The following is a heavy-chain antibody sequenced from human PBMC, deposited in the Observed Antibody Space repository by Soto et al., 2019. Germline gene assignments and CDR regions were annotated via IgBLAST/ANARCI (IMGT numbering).Heavy chain of an antibody. D-gene: IGHD6-6*01. CDR1: GSTFSRFA. J-gene: IGHJ4*02. V-gene: IGHV1-69*06. CDR3: ALAARLSGY. CDR2: IIPLFGTA. Sequence: QVQLVQSGAEVKKPGSSVKVSCKASGSTFSRFAISWVRQAPGQGLEWMGGIIPLFGTANYAQNFQDRVTMTTDTSTSTAYMELRSLRSDDTAVYYCALAARLSGYWGQGTLVTVSS.